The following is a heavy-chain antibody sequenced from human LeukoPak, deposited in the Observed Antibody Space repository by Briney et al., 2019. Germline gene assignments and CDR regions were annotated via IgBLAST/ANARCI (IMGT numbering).Heavy chain of an antibody. Sequence: PSQTLSLTCTVSGGSISSGGYYWSWICQHPGKGLEWIGYIYYSGSTYYNPSLKSRVTISVDTSKNQFSLKLSSVTAADTAVYYCARDCGGDCYAAFDYWGQGTLVTVSS. CDR3: ARDCGGDCYAAFDY. J-gene: IGHJ4*02. CDR2: IYYSGST. CDR1: GGSISSGGYY. V-gene: IGHV4-31*03. D-gene: IGHD2-21*02.